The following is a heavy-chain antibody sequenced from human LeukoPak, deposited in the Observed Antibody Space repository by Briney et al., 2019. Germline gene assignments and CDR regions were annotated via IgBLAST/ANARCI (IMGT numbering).Heavy chain of an antibody. J-gene: IGHJ6*04. D-gene: IGHD3-10*01. V-gene: IGHV4-39*07. CDR3: ARGGSGMYYYGSGSSDV. CDR2: IYYSGST. CDR1: GGSISSSSYY. Sequence: PSETLSLTCTVSGGSISSSSYYWGWIRQPPGKGLEWIGSIYYSGSTYYNPSLKSRVTISVDTSKNQFSLQLNSVTAADTAVYYCARGGSGMYYYGSGSSDVWGKGTTVTVSS.